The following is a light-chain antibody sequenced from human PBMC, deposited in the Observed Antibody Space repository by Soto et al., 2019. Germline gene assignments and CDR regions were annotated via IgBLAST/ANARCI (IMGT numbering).Light chain of an antibody. V-gene: IGKV1-39*01. J-gene: IGKJ5*01. CDR1: QGISSY. CDR3: QQSYSTPAIT. CDR2: AAS. Sequence: IKLTQSPSSLSASIGDRVTITCRASQGISSYLAWYQQKPGKAPKLLIYAASSLQSGVPSRFSGSGSGTDFTLTISSLQPEDFATYYCQQSYSTPAITFGQGTRLEI.